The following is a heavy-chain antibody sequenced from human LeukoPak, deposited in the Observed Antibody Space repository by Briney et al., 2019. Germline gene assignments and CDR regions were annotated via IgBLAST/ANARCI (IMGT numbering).Heavy chain of an antibody. V-gene: IGHV3-23*01. J-gene: IGHJ4*02. Sequence: PGGSLRLSCAASGFTFSSYAMSWVRQAPGKGLEWVSAISGRGGSTYYADSVKGRFTISRDNSKNTLYLQMNSLRAEDTAVYYCARVTTGTPTVGDYWGQGTLVTVSS. CDR2: ISGRGGST. D-gene: IGHD1-1*01. CDR1: GFTFSSYA. CDR3: ARVTTGTPTVGDY.